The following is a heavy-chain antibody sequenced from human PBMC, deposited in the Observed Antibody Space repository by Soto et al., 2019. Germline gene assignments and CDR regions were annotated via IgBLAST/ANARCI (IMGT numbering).Heavy chain of an antibody. CDR2: IYNSVST. CDR3: ARDKITGLFDY. D-gene: IGHD2-8*02. V-gene: IGHV4-59*02. CDR1: GGSVSPYY. Sequence: SETLSLTCTVSGGSVSPYYWRWIRQPPGTGLEWIADIYNSVSTSYNPSLKSRVTISVDTSKNQFSLKLTSVTAADTAVYYCARDKITGLFDYWGQGTLVTVSS. J-gene: IGHJ4*02.